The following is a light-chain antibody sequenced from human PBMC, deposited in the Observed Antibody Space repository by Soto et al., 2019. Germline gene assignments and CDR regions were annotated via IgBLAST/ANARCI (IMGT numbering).Light chain of an antibody. CDR1: QDMTNY. Sequence: DIQMTQSPSSLSVSVGDRVTSTCQASQDMTNYLNWYQQKPGKAPKLLSYDFSKLETGVPSRFSGSGSGTDFTFTISSLQPEYIATYFCQQYDDIPITLGQGTRLYVK. V-gene: IGKV1-33*01. CDR2: DFS. CDR3: QQYDDIPIT. J-gene: IGKJ5*01.